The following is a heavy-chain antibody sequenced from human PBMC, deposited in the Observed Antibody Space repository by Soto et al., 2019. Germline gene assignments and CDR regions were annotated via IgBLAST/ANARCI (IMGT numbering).Heavy chain of an antibody. CDR1: GYTFTSYG. Sequence: QVQLVQSGAEVKKPGASVKVSCKASGYTFTSYGISWVRQAPGQGLEWLGWISAYNGNTNYAQMLQGRVTMTTDTSTSTAYMELRSLRSDATAVYYCARGGGITGTTQWNWVDPWGQGTLVTVSS. D-gene: IGHD1-7*01. V-gene: IGHV1-18*04. J-gene: IGHJ5*02. CDR3: ARGGGITGTTQWNWVDP. CDR2: ISAYNGNT.